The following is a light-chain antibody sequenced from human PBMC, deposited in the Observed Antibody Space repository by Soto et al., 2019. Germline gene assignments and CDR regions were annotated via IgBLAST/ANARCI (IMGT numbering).Light chain of an antibody. CDR1: QSISRS. CDR3: QQYRSWPRT. V-gene: IGKV1-5*01. J-gene: IGKJ1*01. Sequence: DIQMTQSPSTLSASVGDRVTITCRASQSISRSLAWYQQKPGKAPSLLIYDASSLEGGVPSRFSGSGFGTEFTLTITNLQPADFATYYCQQYRSWPRTFGQGSKVEI. CDR2: DAS.